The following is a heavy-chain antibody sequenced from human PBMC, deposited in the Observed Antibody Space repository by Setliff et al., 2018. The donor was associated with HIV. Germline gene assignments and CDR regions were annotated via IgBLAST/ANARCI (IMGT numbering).Heavy chain of an antibody. Sequence: LSLTCTVSGGSISSSSYYWGWIRQPPGKGLEWIGSIYHSGSTYYNPSLKSRVTISVDTSKNQFSLKLSSVTAADTAVYYCARDPRSPVGAFDIWGQGTMVTVSS. CDR3: ARDPRSPVGAFDI. J-gene: IGHJ3*02. V-gene: IGHV4-39*07. CDR1: GGSISSSSYY. CDR2: IYHSGST. D-gene: IGHD2-2*01.